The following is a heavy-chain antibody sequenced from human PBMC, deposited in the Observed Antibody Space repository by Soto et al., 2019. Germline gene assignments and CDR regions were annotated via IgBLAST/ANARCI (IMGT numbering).Heavy chain of an antibody. CDR3: ARDILFDY. CDR1: GCTFTNYG. J-gene: IGHJ4*02. D-gene: IGHD2-15*01. Sequence: ASVKVSCKTSGCTFTNYGISWVRQAPGQRLEWMGWINAGNGNTKYSQKFQGRVTITRDTSASTAYMELSSLRSEDTAVYYCARDILFDYWGQGTLVTVSS. V-gene: IGHV1-3*01. CDR2: INAGNGNT.